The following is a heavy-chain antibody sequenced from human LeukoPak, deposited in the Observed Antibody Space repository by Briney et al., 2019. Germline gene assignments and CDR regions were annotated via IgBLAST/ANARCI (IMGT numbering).Heavy chain of an antibody. CDR3: ARHYYDSSGYYYPYYFDY. CDR2: IYYSGST. CDR1: GGSISTYY. D-gene: IGHD3-22*01. J-gene: IGHJ4*02. V-gene: IGHV4-59*08. Sequence: ASETLSLTCTVSGGSISTYYWSWIRQPPGKGLEWIGYIYYSGSTNYNPSLKSRVTISVDTSKNQFSLKLSSVTAADTAVYYCARHYYDSSGYYYPYYFDYWGQGTLVTVSS.